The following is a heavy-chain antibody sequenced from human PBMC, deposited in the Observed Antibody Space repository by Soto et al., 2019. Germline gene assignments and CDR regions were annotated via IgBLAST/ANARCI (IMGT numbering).Heavy chain of an antibody. CDR3: ARIVGGAPDH. D-gene: IGHD3-16*01. CDR1: GDSVASNSAA. Sequence: QVQLQPSGPGLVKPSQTLSLTCAISGDSVASNSAAWNWIRQSPSIGLEWLGRTYYRSKWHNEYALSGKSRININPDASKNQFSLHLKSATPEDTAIYYCARIVGGAPDHWGLGTLVTVSS. V-gene: IGHV6-1*01. CDR2: TYYRSKWHN. J-gene: IGHJ5*02.